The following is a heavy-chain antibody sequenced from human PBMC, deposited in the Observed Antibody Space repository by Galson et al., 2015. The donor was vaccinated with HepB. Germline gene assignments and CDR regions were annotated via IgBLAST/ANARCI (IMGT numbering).Heavy chain of an antibody. D-gene: IGHD3-10*01. CDR1: GFTFSNAW. V-gene: IGHV3-15*01. CDR2: IKSKTDGGTT. CDR3: TTVRAPPTITMVRGVIRYYYGMDV. J-gene: IGHJ6*02. Sequence: SLRLSCAASGFTFSNAWMSWVRQAPGKGLEWVGRIKSKTDGGTTDYAAPVKGRFTISRDDSKTTLYLQMNSLKTEDTAVYYCTTVRAPPTITMVRGVIRYYYGMDVWGQGTTVTVSS.